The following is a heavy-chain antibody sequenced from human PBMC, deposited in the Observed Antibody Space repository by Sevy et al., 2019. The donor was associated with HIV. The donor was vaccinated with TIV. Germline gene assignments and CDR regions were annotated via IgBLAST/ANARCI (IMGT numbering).Heavy chain of an antibody. CDR1: GFTFSSYG. Sequence: GGSLRLSCAASGFTFSSYGMHWVRQAPGKGLEWVAVIWYDGSNKYHADSVKVRFTMSRDNSKNINLRMNSLRAEDTAVYFCAKAVYRDNYYYSGMDVWGQATTVTVSS. V-gene: IGHV3-30*02. D-gene: IGHD3-16*02. J-gene: IGHJ6*02. CDR3: AKAVYRDNYYYSGMDV. CDR2: IWYDGSNK.